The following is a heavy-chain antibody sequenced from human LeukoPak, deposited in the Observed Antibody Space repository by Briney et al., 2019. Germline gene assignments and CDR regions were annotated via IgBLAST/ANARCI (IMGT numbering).Heavy chain of an antibody. CDR2: IYYRWST. CDR1: GGSISSYY. Sequence: SETLSLTCTVSGGSISSYYWSWIRQPPGKGLEGSGYIYYRWSTNYNPSVKSRVTISVDTSKNQLSLKLSSVTAADTAVYYCARLNHSDILTGYYSNWFDPWGQGTLVTVSS. CDR3: ARLNHSDILTGYYSNWFDP. V-gene: IGHV4-59*08. J-gene: IGHJ5*02. D-gene: IGHD3-9*01.